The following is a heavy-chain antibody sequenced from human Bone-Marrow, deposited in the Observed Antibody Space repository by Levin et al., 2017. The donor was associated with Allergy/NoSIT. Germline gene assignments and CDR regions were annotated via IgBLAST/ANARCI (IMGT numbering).Heavy chain of an antibody. Sequence: LSLTCAASGFTFSSYAMHWVRQAPGKGLEWVAVISYDGSNKYYADSVKGRFTISRDNSKNTLYLQMNSLRAEDTAVYYCARGPYYYDSSGYYTIGYWGQGTLVTVSS. CDR2: ISYDGSNK. CDR1: GFTFSSYA. CDR3: ARGPYYYDSSGYYTIGY. D-gene: IGHD3-22*01. J-gene: IGHJ4*02. V-gene: IGHV3-30*04.